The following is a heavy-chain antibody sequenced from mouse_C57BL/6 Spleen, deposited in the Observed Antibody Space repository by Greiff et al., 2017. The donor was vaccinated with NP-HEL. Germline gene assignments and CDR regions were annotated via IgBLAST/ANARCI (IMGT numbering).Heavy chain of an antibody. CDR3: ARRPYYYGSYAMDY. D-gene: IGHD1-1*01. Sequence: VQLQQSGAELVRPGASVKLSCKASGYTFTDYYINWVKQRPGQGLEWIARIYPGSGNTYYNEKFKGKATLTAEKSSSTAYMQLSSLTSEDSAVYFCARRPYYYGSYAMDYWGQGTSVTVSS. CDR1: GYTFTDYY. CDR2: IYPGSGNT. J-gene: IGHJ4*01. V-gene: IGHV1-76*01.